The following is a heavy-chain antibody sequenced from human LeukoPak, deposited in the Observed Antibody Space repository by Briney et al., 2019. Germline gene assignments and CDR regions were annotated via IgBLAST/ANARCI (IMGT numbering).Heavy chain of an antibody. Sequence: ASVKVSCKASGCTFTSYDINWVRQATGQGLEWMGWINPNSGGTNYAQKFQGRVTMTRDTSISTAYMELSRLRSDDTAVYYCARDRSIAVAGVRAFDIWGQGTMVTVSS. CDR3: ARDRSIAVAGVRAFDI. V-gene: IGHV1-2*02. J-gene: IGHJ3*02. CDR2: INPNSGGT. CDR1: GCTFTSYD. D-gene: IGHD6-19*01.